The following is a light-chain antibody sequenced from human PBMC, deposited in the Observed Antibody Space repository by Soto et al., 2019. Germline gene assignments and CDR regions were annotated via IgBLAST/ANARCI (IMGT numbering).Light chain of an antibody. J-gene: IGKJ1*01. CDR3: LQDYTYPWT. Sequence: QMTHSPSSLSASVSYRVTITCRASQGISNELGWYQQRPGKAPKVLIYGASNLQSGVPSRFSGSASGTDFTLTISSLQPEDFATYYCLQDYTYPWTFGQGTKVDIK. V-gene: IGKV1-6*01. CDR1: QGISNE. CDR2: GAS.